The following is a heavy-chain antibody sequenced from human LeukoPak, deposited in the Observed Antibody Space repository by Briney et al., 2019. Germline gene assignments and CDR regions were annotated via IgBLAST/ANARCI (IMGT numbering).Heavy chain of an antibody. CDR2: ISGSGGST. CDR3: AITFGGVIAMGLDY. V-gene: IGHV3-23*01. Sequence: PGGSLRLCCAASGFTFSSYAMSWVRQAPGKGLEWVSAISGSGGSTYYADSVKGRFTISRDNSKNTLYLQMNSLRAEDTAVYYCAITFGGVIAMGLDYWGQGTLVTVSS. CDR1: GFTFSSYA. J-gene: IGHJ4*02. D-gene: IGHD3-16*02.